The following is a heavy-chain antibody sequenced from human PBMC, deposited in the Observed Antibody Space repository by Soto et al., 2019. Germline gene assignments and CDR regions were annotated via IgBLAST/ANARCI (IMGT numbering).Heavy chain of an antibody. CDR2: ISYDGSNK. CDR3: AGNRLDYDSSGYPPGYYYYGMDV. CDR1: GFTFSSYA. J-gene: IGHJ6*02. Sequence: PGGSLRLSCAASGFTFSSYAMHWVRQAPGKGLEWVAVISYDGSNKYYADSVKGRFTISRDNSKNTLYLQMNSLRAEDTAVYYCAGNRLDYDSSGYPPGYYYYGMDVWGHGTTVPSP. D-gene: IGHD3-22*01. V-gene: IGHV3-30-3*01.